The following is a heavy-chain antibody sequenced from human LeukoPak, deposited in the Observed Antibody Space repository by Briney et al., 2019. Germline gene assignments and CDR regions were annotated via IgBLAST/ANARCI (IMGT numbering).Heavy chain of an antibody. V-gene: IGHV3-21*01. D-gene: IGHD3-9*01. CDR3: ARVLRYFDWLSTPPDY. CDR1: GFIFSSYS. CDR2: ISSSSSYI. Sequence: SGGSLRLSCAASGFIFSSYSMNWVRQAPGKGLEWVSSISSSSSYIYYADSVKGRFTISRDNAKNSLYLQMNSLRAEDTAVYYCARVLRYFDWLSTPPDYWGQGTLVTVSS. J-gene: IGHJ4*02.